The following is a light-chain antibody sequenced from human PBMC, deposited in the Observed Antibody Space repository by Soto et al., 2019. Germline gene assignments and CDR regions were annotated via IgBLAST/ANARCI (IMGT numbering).Light chain of an antibody. Sequence: QSVLTQPPSTSGTPGQRVTISCSGSGSNIGSNTVNWYQQLPGTAPKVVIHSNDQRPSAVPGRFSGSKSGTSASLAISGLQSEDEADYYCEAWDDGLSGPVFGGGTKLTVL. CDR2: SND. V-gene: IGLV1-44*01. CDR1: GSNIGSNT. J-gene: IGLJ2*01. CDR3: EAWDDGLSGPV.